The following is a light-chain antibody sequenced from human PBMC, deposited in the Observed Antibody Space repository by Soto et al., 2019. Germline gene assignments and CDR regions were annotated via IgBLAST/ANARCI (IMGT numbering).Light chain of an antibody. J-gene: IGLJ1*01. Sequence: QSVLTQPPSASGTPGQRVTISCSGSSSNIGSNTVNWYQQLPGTAPKLLIYSNNHRPSGVPDRFAGSKSGTSAYLAISGLQSEDEADYYCAAWDDSLNGYVFGTGTKVTVL. CDR1: SSNIGSNT. V-gene: IGLV1-44*01. CDR2: SNN. CDR3: AAWDDSLNGYV.